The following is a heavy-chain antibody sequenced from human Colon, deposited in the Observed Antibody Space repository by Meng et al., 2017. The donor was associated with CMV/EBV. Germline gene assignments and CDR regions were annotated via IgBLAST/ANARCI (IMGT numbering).Heavy chain of an antibody. V-gene: IGHV1-2*02. CDR2: INPNSGGT. Sequence: ASVKVSCKASGYTFTGYYLYWVRQAPGQGLEWMGWINPNSGGTKYAQKFEGRVTMTRDTSIGTAYLELSSLSSDDTAVYYCARVGSGSLRGAFDIWGQGTMVTVSS. CDR1: GYTFTGYY. D-gene: IGHD1-26*01. J-gene: IGHJ3*02. CDR3: ARVGSGSLRGAFDI.